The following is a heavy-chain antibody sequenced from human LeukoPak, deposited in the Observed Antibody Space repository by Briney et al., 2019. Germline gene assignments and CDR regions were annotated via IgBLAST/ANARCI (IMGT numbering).Heavy chain of an antibody. D-gene: IGHD1-1*01. CDR2: INHSGST. CDR3: ASRSRYNWNEGGDY. Sequence: PSETLSLTCAVYGGSFSGYYWSWIRQPPGKGLEWIGEINHSGSTNYNPSPKSRVTISVDTSKNQFSLKLSSVTAADTAVYYCASRSRYNWNEGGDYWGQGTLVTVSS. V-gene: IGHV4-34*01. J-gene: IGHJ4*02. CDR1: GGSFSGYY.